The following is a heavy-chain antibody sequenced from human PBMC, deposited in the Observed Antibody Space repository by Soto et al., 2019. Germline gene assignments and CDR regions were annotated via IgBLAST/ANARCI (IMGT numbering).Heavy chain of an antibody. CDR1: GGSISSSSYY. CDR3: AMALAARKNYYFDY. V-gene: IGHV4-39*07. Sequence: PSETLSLTCTVSGGSISSSSYYWGWIRQPPGKGLEWIGSIYYSGSTYYNPSLKSRVTISVDTSKNQFSLKLSSVTAADTAVYYCAMALAARKNYYFDYWGQGTLVTVSS. D-gene: IGHD6-6*01. CDR2: IYYSGST. J-gene: IGHJ4*02.